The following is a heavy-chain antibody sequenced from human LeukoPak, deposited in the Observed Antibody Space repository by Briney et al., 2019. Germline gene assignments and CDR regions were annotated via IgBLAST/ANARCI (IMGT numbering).Heavy chain of an antibody. V-gene: IGHV1-69*04. D-gene: IGHD3-16*01. J-gene: IGHJ6*02. CDR1: GGTFSSYA. CDR2: TIPILGIA. CDR3: ARGVPMDV. Sequence: GASVTVSCKASGGTFSSYAISWVRQAPGQGLEWMGRTIPILGIANYAQKFQGRVTITADKSTSTAYMELSSLRSEDTAVYYCARGVPMDVWGQGTTVTVSS.